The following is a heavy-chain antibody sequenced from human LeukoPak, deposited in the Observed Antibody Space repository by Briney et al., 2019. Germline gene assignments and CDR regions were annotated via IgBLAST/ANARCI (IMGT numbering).Heavy chain of an antibody. Sequence: PGGSLTRSRSGSGFTCSSIAMVWVPPAQGLEWVGLSAVSSSNANTYYAHPVKVRFTISTDNSKNTLYLQMNSLRAEDTAVYYCVSPSNALWFGSYYFDYWGQGTLVTVSS. V-gene: IGHV3-23*01. CDR1: GFTCSSIA. D-gene: IGHD3-10*01. CDR2: VSSSNANT. J-gene: IGHJ4*02. CDR3: VSPSNALWFGSYYFDY.